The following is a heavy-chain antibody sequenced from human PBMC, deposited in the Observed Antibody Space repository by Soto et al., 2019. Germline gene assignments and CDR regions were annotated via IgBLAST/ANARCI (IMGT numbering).Heavy chain of an antibody. D-gene: IGHD3-3*01. J-gene: IGHJ4*02. V-gene: IGHV3-30-3*01. CDR3: AREGVGPYDFWSGYYVH. CDR2: ISYDATNQ. Sequence: QVQLVESGGGVVQPGRSLRLSCTASGFIFSQYVMHWVRQAPGKGLEWVAIISYDATNQYYADSVRGRFTISRDNSNNTVYLQMNRLSAEDTAAYYCAREGVGPYDFWSGYYVHWGQGTLVTVSS. CDR1: GFIFSQYV.